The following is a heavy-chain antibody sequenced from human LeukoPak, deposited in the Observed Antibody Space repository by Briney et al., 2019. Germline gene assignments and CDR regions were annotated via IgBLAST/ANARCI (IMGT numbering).Heavy chain of an antibody. Sequence: GASVKVSCKPSGDTSTNYGISWVRQAPGQGLEWMGGIVPMFGSTEYAQKFQGRVKISADDSTSTVYMELSSLTSEDTAVYYCATVSPGYYDSRGPAPLDYWGQGTLVTVSS. J-gene: IGHJ4*02. CDR3: ATVSPGYYDSRGPAPLDY. D-gene: IGHD3-22*01. V-gene: IGHV1-69*13. CDR2: IVPMFGST. CDR1: GDTSTNYG.